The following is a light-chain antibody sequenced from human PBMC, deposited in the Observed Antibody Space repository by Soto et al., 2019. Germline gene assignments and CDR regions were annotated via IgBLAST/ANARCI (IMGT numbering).Light chain of an antibody. V-gene: IGKV1-5*01. CDR2: HAS. CDR3: QQYNSYS. J-gene: IGKJ1*01. CDR1: QSISSW. Sequence: DNEMTQSPSTLSASVGDRVTITCRASQSISSWLAWYQQKPGTAPKLLIYHASTLESGVPSRFSGSGSGTEFTLTISSLQPDDFATYYCQQYNSYSFGQGTKVDIK.